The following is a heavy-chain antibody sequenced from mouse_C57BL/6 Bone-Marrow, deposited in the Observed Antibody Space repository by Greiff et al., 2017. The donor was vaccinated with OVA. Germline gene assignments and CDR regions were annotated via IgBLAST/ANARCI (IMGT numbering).Heavy chain of an antibody. Sequence: QVQLQQSGAELVRPGSSVKLSCKASGYTFTSYWMHWVKQRPIQGLEWIGNIDPSDSETHYNQKFKDKATLTVDKSSSTAYMQLSSLTSEDSAVYYCAREEGPAWFAYWGQGTLVTVSA. D-gene: IGHD3-3*01. J-gene: IGHJ3*01. CDR1: GYTFTSYW. CDR2: IDPSDSET. CDR3: AREEGPAWFAY. V-gene: IGHV1-52*01.